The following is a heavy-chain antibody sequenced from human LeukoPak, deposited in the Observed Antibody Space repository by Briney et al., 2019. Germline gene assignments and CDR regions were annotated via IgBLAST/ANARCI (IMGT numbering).Heavy chain of an antibody. Sequence: PGGSLRLSCAASGFTFSSYWMHWVRQAPGKGLVWVSRINSDGSSTSYADSVKGRFTSSRDNAKNTLYLQMNSLRAEDTAVYYCVALEVGAPIFDYWGQGTLVTVSS. CDR1: GFTFSSYW. V-gene: IGHV3-74*01. J-gene: IGHJ4*02. D-gene: IGHD1-26*01. CDR2: INSDGSST. CDR3: VALEVGAPIFDY.